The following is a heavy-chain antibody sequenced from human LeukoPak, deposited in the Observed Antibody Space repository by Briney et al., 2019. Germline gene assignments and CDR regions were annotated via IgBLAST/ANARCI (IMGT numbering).Heavy chain of an antibody. D-gene: IGHD3-10*01. Sequence: SETLSLTCTVSGGSISSYYWSWIRQPPGKGLEWIGYIYYSGSANYNPSLKSRVTISVDTSKNQFSLKLSSVTAADTAVYYCASSRDGYYYYYMDVWGKGTTVTVSS. J-gene: IGHJ6*03. CDR1: GGSISSYY. V-gene: IGHV4-59*01. CDR3: ASSRDGYYYYYMDV. CDR2: IYYSGSA.